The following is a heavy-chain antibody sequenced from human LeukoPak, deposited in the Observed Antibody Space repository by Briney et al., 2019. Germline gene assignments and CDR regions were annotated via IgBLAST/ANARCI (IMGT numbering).Heavy chain of an antibody. D-gene: IGHD3-10*01. V-gene: IGHV1-69*05. Sequence: SVKVSCKASGGTFSSYAISWVRQAPGQGLEWMGGIIPIFGTANYAQKFQGRVTITTDESTSTAYMELSSLRSEDTAVYYCARGVLWFGNRPYYYYYNMDVWGKGTTVTVSS. CDR3: ARGVLWFGNRPYYYYYNMDV. CDR1: GGTFSSYA. J-gene: IGHJ6*03. CDR2: IIPIFGTA.